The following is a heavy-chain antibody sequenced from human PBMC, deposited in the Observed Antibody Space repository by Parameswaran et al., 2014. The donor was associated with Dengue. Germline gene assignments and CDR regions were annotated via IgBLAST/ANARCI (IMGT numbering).Heavy chain of an antibody. CDR3: ARTAIWSGYPAYFDY. D-gene: IGHD3-3*01. CDR2: IYYSGST. V-gene: IGHV4-31*02. Sequence: RWIRQPPGKGLEWIGYIYYSGSTYYNPSLKSRVTISVDTSKNQFSLKLSSVTAADTAVYYCARTAIWSGYPAYFDYWGQGTPGHRLL. J-gene: IGHJ4*02.